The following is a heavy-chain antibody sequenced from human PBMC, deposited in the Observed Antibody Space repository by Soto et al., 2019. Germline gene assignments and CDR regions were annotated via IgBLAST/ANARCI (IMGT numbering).Heavy chain of an antibody. D-gene: IGHD3-22*01. V-gene: IGHV3-30*18. Sequence: QVQLVESGGGVVQPGRSLRLSCAASGFTFSSYGMHWVRQAPGKGLEWVAVISYDGSNKYYADSVKGRFTISRDNSKNTLYLQMNSLRAEDTAVYYCAKDRYYYDNEWCMDVWGQGTTVTVSS. J-gene: IGHJ6*02. CDR2: ISYDGSNK. CDR1: GFTFSSYG. CDR3: AKDRYYYDNEWCMDV.